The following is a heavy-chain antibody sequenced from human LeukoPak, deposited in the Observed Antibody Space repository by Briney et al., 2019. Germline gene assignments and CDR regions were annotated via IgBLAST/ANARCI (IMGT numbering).Heavy chain of an antibody. Sequence: PGGSLRLSCAASGFTFSSHAMSWVRQAPGKGLEWVSSIIGSGGSTYYADSVKGRFTISRDNSKNTLYLQMNSLRVEDTAVYYCAKDRKTTVLEGGQGTLVTVSS. D-gene: IGHD4-17*01. CDR2: IIGSGGST. V-gene: IGHV3-23*01. J-gene: IGHJ4*02. CDR3: AKDRKTTVLE. CDR1: GFTFSSHA.